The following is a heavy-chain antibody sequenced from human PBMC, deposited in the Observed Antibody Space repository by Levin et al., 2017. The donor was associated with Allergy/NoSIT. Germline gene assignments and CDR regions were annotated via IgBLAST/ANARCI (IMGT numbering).Heavy chain of an antibody. CDR1: GFTFSSFS. V-gene: IGHV3-48*01. Sequence: GESLKISCVGSGFTFSSFSINWVRLAPGKGLEWLSYIGSGSSPIYYADSVKGRFTISRDDVKDSLYLQMNSLRPEDTAVYYCARYGGSGFNKWGQGTLVIVSS. D-gene: IGHD6-19*01. CDR3: ARYGGSGFNK. J-gene: IGHJ4*02. CDR2: IGSGSSPI.